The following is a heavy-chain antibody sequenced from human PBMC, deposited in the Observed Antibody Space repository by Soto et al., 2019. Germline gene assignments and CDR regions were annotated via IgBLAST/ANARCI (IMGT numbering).Heavy chain of an antibody. CDR3: GTTRVDYYYMDV. Sequence: SETLSLTCTVSGGSISSSSYYWGWIRQPPGKGLEWIGSIYYSGSTYYNPSLKSRVTISVDTSKNQFSLKLSSVTAADTAVYYCGTTRVDYYYMDVWGKGTTVTVSS. CDR2: IYYSGST. CDR1: GGSISSSSYY. J-gene: IGHJ6*03. V-gene: IGHV4-39*01. D-gene: IGHD4-4*01.